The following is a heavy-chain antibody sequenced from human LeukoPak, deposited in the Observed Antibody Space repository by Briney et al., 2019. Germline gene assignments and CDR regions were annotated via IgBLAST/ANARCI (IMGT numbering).Heavy chain of an antibody. CDR1: GFTVSSTY. J-gene: IGHJ4*02. V-gene: IGHV3-11*01. D-gene: IGHD5-24*01. CDR2: ISSSGSTI. Sequence: GGSLRLPCAASGFTVSSTYMSWIRQAPGKGLEWVSYISSSGSTIYYADSVQGRFTISRDNAKNSLYLQMNSLRAEDTAVYYCARDPPGYRDFDYWGQGTLVTVSS. CDR3: ARDPPGYRDFDY.